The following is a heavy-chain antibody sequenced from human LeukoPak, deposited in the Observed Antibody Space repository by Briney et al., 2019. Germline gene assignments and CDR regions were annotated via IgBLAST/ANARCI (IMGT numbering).Heavy chain of an antibody. CDR1: GGTFSSYA. J-gene: IGHJ4*02. V-gene: IGHV1-69*06. D-gene: IGHD3-10*01. CDR2: IIPIFGTA. Sequence: WASVNVSCKASGGTFSSYAISWVRQAPGQGLEWMGGIIPIFGTANYAQKFQGRVTITADKSTSTAYMELSSLRAEDTAVYYCAKDCVPSRWFGRNYFDCWGQGTLVTVSS. CDR3: AKDCVPSRWFGRNYFDC.